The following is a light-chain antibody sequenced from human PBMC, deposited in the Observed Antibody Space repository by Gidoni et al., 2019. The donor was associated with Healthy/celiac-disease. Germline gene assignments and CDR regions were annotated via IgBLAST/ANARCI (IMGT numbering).Light chain of an antibody. J-gene: IGKJ5*01. V-gene: IGKV3-20*01. CDR3: QQDGSSLIT. Sequence: IVLPRSPGTLSLSPGERTTLSFRASQSVSSSYLAWYQQKPGQATRLIIYGASSRSTGTQDRCSGSASGKDITITSSRLEHEDFAVYYCQQDGSSLITFGQGTRLEIK. CDR1: QSVSSSY. CDR2: GAS.